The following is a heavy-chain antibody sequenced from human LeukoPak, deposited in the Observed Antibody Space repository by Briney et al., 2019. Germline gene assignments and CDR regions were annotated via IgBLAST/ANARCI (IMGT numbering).Heavy chain of an antibody. CDR2: VYPGDSDI. D-gene: IGHD5-12*01. V-gene: IGHV5-51*01. CDR1: GYSFIKYW. J-gene: IGHJ4*02. Sequence: PGESLKISCKGSGYSFIKYWIAWVRQMPGKGLEWMGIVYPGDSDIRYSPSFQGRVTISADKSISTAYLQWSSPKASDTAMYYCARHFGYSGYDGDYWGQGTLVTVSS. CDR3: ARHFGYSGYDGDY.